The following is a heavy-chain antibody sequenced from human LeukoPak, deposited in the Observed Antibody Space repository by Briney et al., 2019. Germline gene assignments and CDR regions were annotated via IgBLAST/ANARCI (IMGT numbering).Heavy chain of an antibody. CDR1: GFTFSDYY. D-gene: IGHD5-12*01. Sequence: GGSLRLSCAASGFTFSDYYMSWIRQAPGKGLEWVSYISSSGSTIYYADSVKGRFTISRDNAKNSLYLQMNSLRAEDTAVYYCARETEYSGYDYHFDYWGQGTLVTVSS. J-gene: IGHJ4*02. CDR3: ARETEYSGYDYHFDY. V-gene: IGHV3-11*01. CDR2: ISSSGSTI.